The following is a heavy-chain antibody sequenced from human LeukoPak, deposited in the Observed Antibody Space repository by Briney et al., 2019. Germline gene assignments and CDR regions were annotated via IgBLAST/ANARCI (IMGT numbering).Heavy chain of an antibody. J-gene: IGHJ4*02. CDR2: ISGSGGST. Sequence: GGSLRLSCAASGFAFSSFAMNWVRQAPGKGLEWVSGISGSGGSTHYADSVKGRFTISRDNSKNTLYLQMNSLGAEDTAVYYCARMAYYDFWSGFTSSSYYFDYWGQGTLVTVSS. D-gene: IGHD3-3*01. CDR3: ARMAYYDFWSGFTSSSYYFDY. V-gene: IGHV3-23*01. CDR1: GFAFSSFA.